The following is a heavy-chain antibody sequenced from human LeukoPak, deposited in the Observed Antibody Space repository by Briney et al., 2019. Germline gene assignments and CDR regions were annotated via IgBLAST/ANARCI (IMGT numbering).Heavy chain of an antibody. Sequence: PGGSLRLSCAASGFTFSSYRMNWVRQAPGKGLEWVSSISSGSAYIYYADSVKGRFTISRDNVKNSLYLQMNSLRVEDTAVYYCARGIRGIANAFDIWGQGTMVTVSS. CDR2: ISSGSAYI. J-gene: IGHJ3*02. V-gene: IGHV3-21*06. D-gene: IGHD3-10*01. CDR3: ARGIRGIANAFDI. CDR1: GFTFSSYR.